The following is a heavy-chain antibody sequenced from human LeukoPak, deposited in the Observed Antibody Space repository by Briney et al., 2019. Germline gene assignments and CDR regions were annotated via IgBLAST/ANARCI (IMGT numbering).Heavy chain of an antibody. CDR2: LYRDGKT. V-gene: IGHV3-53*01. D-gene: IGHD1-14*01. CDR3: ARGVEPLAANTLAY. Sequence: GGSLILSFSAPGFTVITNESTWVPRAPGRGDGRDSVLYRDGKTKYADSVQGRFTISRDNSKNTLYLEMNSLSPDDTAVYYCARGVEPLAANTLAYWGQGTLVTVSS. J-gene: IGHJ4*02. CDR1: GFTVITNE.